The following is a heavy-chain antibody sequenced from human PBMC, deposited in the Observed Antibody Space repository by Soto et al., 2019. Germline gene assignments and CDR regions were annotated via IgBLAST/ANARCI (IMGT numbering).Heavy chain of an antibody. CDR1: GYTLTELS. D-gene: IGHD6-13*01. J-gene: IGHJ6*02. Sequence: ASVKVSCKVSGYTLTELSMHWVRQAPGKGLEWMGGFDPEDSETIYAQKFQGRVTMTEDTSTDTAYMELSSLRSEDTAVYYCATAAGTPYYYYGMDVWGQGTTVTVSS. CDR2: FDPEDSET. CDR3: ATAAGTPYYYYGMDV. V-gene: IGHV1-24*01.